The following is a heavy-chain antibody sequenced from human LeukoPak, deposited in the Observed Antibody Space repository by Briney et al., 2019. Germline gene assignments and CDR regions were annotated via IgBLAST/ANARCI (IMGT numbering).Heavy chain of an antibody. CDR1: GYSFSSYW. Sequence: GESLKISCKGSGYSFSSYWIGWVRQMPGKGLVWMGIIYPRDSDTRYSPSFQGQVTISADKSINTAYLQWSSLTASDTAIYYCAITQERIAARNWGQGTLVTVSS. CDR3: AITQERIAARN. V-gene: IGHV5-51*01. D-gene: IGHD6-13*01. J-gene: IGHJ4*02. CDR2: IYPRDSDT.